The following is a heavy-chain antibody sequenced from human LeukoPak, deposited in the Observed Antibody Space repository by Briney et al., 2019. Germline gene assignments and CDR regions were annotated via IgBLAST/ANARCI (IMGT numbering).Heavy chain of an antibody. V-gene: IGHV4-4*07. J-gene: IGHJ6*03. D-gene: IGHD6-13*01. Sequence: PSETLSLTCTVSGGSISSYYWSWIRQPAGKGLEWIGRIYTSGSTNYNPSLKSRVTMSADTSKNQFSLKLSSVTAADTAVYYCARGIAAVGYYYYMDVWGKGTTVTVSS. CDR2: IYTSGST. CDR1: GGSISSYY. CDR3: ARGIAAVGYYYYMDV.